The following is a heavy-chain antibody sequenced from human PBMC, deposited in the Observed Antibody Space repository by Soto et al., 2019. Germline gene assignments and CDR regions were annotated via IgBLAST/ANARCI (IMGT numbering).Heavy chain of an antibody. CDR2: IVVGSGNT. V-gene: IGHV1-58*02. CDR1: GFTFTSSA. J-gene: IGHJ6*02. CDR3: AANIVVVTAILGGMDV. D-gene: IGHD2-21*02. Sequence: ASVKVSCKASGFTFTSSAMQWVRQARGQRLEWIGWIVVGSGNTNYAQKFQERVTITRDMSTSTAYMELSSLRSEDTAVYYCAANIVVVTAILGGMDVWGQGTTVTVSS.